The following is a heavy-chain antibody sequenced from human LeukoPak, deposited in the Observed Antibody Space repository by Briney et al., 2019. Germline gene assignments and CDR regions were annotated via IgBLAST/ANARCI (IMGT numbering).Heavy chain of an antibody. Sequence: PSQTLSLTCTVSGGSISSGDYYWSWIRQPPGKGLEWIGYIYYSGSTYYNPSLKSRVTISVDTSKNQFSLKLSSVTAADTAVYYCARQLYYYDSSGYCYNWFDPWGQGTLVTVSS. CDR3: ARQLYYYDSSGYCYNWFDP. V-gene: IGHV4-30-4*01. D-gene: IGHD3-22*01. CDR1: GGSISSGDYY. CDR2: IYYSGST. J-gene: IGHJ5*02.